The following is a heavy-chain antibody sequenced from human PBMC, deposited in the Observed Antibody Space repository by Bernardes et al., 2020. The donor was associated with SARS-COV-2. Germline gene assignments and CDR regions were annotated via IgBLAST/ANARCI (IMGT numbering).Heavy chain of an antibody. J-gene: IGHJ5*02. CDR2: IYYSGST. D-gene: IGHD3-16*01. CDR3: AKGGGRFSWFDP. V-gene: IGHV4-59*08. CDR1: GGSISRYY. Sequence: TLSLTCTVSGGSISRYYWSWVRQAPGKGLEWIGNIYYSGSTDYNLSLKSRVTISVDTSENQFSLKLTSVTAADTAVYYCAKGGGRFSWFDPWGRGTLVTVSS.